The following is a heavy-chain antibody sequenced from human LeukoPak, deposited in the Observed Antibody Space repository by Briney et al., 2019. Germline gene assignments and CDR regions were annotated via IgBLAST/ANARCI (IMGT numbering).Heavy chain of an antibody. CDR1: GYSISSGYY. V-gene: IGHV4-38-2*02. CDR2: IYHSGST. J-gene: IGHJ4*02. CDR3: ARPNWNDLHFDY. Sequence: SETLSLTCTVSGYSISSGYYWGWIRPPPGKGLEWIGSIYHSGSTYYNPSLKSRVTISVDTSKNQFSLKLSSVTAADTAVYYCARPNWNDLHFDYWGQGTLVTVSS. D-gene: IGHD1-1*01.